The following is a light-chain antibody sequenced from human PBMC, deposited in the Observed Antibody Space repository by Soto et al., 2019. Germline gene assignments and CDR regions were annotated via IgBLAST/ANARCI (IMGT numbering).Light chain of an antibody. CDR1: QNINDG. Sequence: DIQMTQSPSTLSASVGDRVTITCRASQNINDGLAWYQQKPGKAPNLLIYKASILESGVPSRFSGSRSGTEFTLTISSLQPDDFATYFCQSYDSYSYIFGQGTKLEIK. CDR3: QSYDSYSYI. V-gene: IGKV1-5*03. CDR2: KAS. J-gene: IGKJ2*01.